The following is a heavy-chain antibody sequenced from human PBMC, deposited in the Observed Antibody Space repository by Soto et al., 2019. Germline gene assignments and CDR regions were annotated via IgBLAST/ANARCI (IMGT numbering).Heavy chain of an antibody. CDR3: GREAHPYDY. Sequence: QVQLVQSGAEVKKRGAAVKVSCKASGYTFTSYAISWVRQAPGQGLEWMGWISAYNGNTNYAQKLQGRVTMTTDTPTSTANMELRCLRPDDKALYCGGREAHPYDYWGQGTLVTVSS. CDR1: GYTFTSYA. CDR2: ISAYNGNT. V-gene: IGHV1-18*01. J-gene: IGHJ4*02.